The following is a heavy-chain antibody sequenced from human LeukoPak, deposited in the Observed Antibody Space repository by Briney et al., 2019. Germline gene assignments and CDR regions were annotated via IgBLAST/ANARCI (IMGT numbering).Heavy chain of an antibody. Sequence: SVKVSCKASGGTFSSYAISWVRQAPGQGLEWMGGIIPIFGTANYAQKFQGRVTITTDESTRTAYMELSSLRSEDTAVYYCARGPPIETMVVIPLDYWGQGTLVTVSS. D-gene: IGHD2-21*01. CDR2: IIPIFGTA. V-gene: IGHV1-69*05. CDR3: ARGPPIETMVVIPLDY. CDR1: GGTFSSYA. J-gene: IGHJ4*02.